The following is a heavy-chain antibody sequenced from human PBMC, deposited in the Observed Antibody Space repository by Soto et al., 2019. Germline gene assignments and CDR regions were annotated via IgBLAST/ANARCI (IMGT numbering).Heavy chain of an antibody. V-gene: IGHV4-39*01. CDR3: ARPSADRGNAWYFEL. D-gene: IGHD3-10*01. CDR1: GGSISSSSYY. Sequence: SETLSLTCTVSGGSISSSSYYWGWIRQPPGKGLEWIGSIYYSGSTYYNPSLKSRVTISVDTSKNQFSLKLSSVTAADTAVYYCARPSADRGNAWYFELWGRGTLVTVSS. J-gene: IGHJ2*01. CDR2: IYYSGST.